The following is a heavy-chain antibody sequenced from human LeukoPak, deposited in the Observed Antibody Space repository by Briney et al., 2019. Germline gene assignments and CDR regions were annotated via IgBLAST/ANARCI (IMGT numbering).Heavy chain of an antibody. CDR2: IYYSGST. J-gene: IGHJ4*02. Sequence: SETLSLTCTVSGGSISSHYWSCIRQPPGKGLEWIGYIYYSGSTNYNPSLKSRVTISVDTSKNQFSLKLSSVTAADTAVYYCARRNGDYWGQGTLVTVSS. CDR3: ARRNGDY. V-gene: IGHV4-59*11. CDR1: GGSISSHY.